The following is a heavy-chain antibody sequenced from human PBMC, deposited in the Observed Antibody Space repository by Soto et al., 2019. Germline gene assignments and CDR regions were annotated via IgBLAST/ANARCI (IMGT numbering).Heavy chain of an antibody. Sequence: GGSLRLSCAASGFTFSSYAMSWVRQAPGKGLEWVSAISGSGGSTYYADSVKGRFTISRDNSKNTLYLQMNSPRAEDTAVYYCANDGSGSYYNLPFDYWGQGTLVTVSS. D-gene: IGHD3-10*01. CDR2: ISGSGGST. J-gene: IGHJ4*02. CDR3: ANDGSGSYYNLPFDY. CDR1: GFTFSSYA. V-gene: IGHV3-23*01.